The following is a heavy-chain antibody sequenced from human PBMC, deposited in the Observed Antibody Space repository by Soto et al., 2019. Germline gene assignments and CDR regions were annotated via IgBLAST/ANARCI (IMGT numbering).Heavy chain of an antibody. CDR1: GGSISSYY. V-gene: IGHV4-4*07. J-gene: IGHJ4*02. CDR2: IYTSGST. D-gene: IGHD3-10*01. CDR3: AISAQRFGALAFDY. Sequence: NPSETLSLTCTVSGGSISSYYWSWIRQPAGKGLEWIGRIYTSGSTNYNPSLKSRVTMSVDTSKNQFSLKLSSVTAADTAGYYCAISAQRFGALAFDYLGQGTLVTVSS.